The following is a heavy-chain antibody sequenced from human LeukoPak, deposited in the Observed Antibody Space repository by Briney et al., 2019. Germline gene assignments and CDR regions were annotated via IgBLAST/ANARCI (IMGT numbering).Heavy chain of an antibody. D-gene: IGHD2-2*01. CDR3: ARRYCSSTSCYNYYYYGMDV. CDR2: INPSGGST. CDR1: GYTFTSYY. J-gene: IGHJ6*02. Sequence: ASVKVSCKASGYTFTSYYMHWVRQAPGQGLEWMGIINPSGGSTSYAQKFQGRVTMTRDTFTSTVYMELSSLRSEDTAVYYCARRYCSSTSCYNYYYYGMDVWGQGTTVTVSS. V-gene: IGHV1-46*01.